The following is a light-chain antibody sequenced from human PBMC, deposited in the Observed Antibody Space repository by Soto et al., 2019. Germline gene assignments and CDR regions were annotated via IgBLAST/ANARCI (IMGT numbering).Light chain of an antibody. CDR3: CSYAGSSTVV. CDR1: SSDVGSYNL. Sequence: QSALTQPASVSGSPGQSITISCTGTSSDVGSYNLVSWYQQHPDKAPKLVIYEGSKRPSGVSNRFSGSKSGNTASLTISGLQAEDEADYYCCSYAGSSTVVFGGGTKVTVL. CDR2: EGS. V-gene: IGLV2-23*01. J-gene: IGLJ2*01.